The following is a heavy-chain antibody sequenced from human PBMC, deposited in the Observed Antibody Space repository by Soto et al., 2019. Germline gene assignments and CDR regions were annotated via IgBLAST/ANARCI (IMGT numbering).Heavy chain of an antibody. D-gene: IGHD5-12*01. CDR2: IFSSGST. V-gene: IGHV4-4*07. J-gene: IGHJ4*02. CDR3: AREGSYSAYNFAHGIQLWSFDF. Sequence: QPAGKGLEWIGRIFSSGSTSFNPSLERRVAMSVDTSKNHFSLNLSSVTAADMAVYYCAREGSYSAYNFAHGIQLWSFDFWGQGALVTVSS.